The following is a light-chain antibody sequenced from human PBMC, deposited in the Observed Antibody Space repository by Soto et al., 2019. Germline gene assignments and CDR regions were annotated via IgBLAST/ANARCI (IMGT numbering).Light chain of an antibody. CDR2: DAS. J-gene: IGKJ5*01. CDR3: QQYHTSSIT. Sequence: DIQVTQSPSSLSASVGDRVTITCRASQSIKSWLAWYQQKPGKAPTLLIYDASTLERGVPSRFSGTGSGTEFTLSIDSLQPDDFVTYYCQQYHTSSITFGQGTRLEIK. CDR1: QSIKSW. V-gene: IGKV1-5*01.